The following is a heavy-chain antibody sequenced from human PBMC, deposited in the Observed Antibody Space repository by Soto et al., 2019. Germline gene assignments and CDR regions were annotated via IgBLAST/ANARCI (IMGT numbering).Heavy chain of an antibody. J-gene: IGHJ4*02. CDR3: ARCIAAAGKSSNFDY. CDR2: INHSGST. D-gene: IGHD6-13*01. Sequence: PSETLSLTCAVYGGSFSGYYWSWIRQPPGKGLEWIGEINHSGSTNYNPSLKSRVTISVDTSKNQFSLKLSSVTAADTAVYYCARCIAAAGKSSNFDYWGQGTLVTVSS. V-gene: IGHV4-34*01. CDR1: GGSFSGYY.